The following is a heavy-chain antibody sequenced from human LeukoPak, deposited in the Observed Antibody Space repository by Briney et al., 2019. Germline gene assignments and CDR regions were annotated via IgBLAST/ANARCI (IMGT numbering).Heavy chain of an antibody. D-gene: IGHD3-22*01. Sequence: GGSLRLSCVGYGFTFSNYAMTWVRQAPGKGLEWVSSISFGGGYTFYADSVKGHFTISRDNSRSTLYLQMNNLRAEDTALYYCAKRIDTRGSAHYHDYWGQGTLVTVSS. CDR3: AKRIDTRGSAHYHDY. CDR1: GFTFSNYA. V-gene: IGHV3-23*01. CDR2: ISFGGGYT. J-gene: IGHJ4*02.